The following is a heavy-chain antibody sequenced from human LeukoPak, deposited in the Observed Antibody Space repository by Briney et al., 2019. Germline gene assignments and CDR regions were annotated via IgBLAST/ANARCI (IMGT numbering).Heavy chain of an antibody. V-gene: IGHV3-30*02. D-gene: IGHD3-10*01. J-gene: IGHJ4*02. CDR2: IRYDGSNK. CDR3: AKEGWTYYGSGSYFDY. CDR1: GFTFSSYG. Sequence: PGGSLGLSCAASGFTFSSYGMHWVRQAPGKGLEWVAYIRYDGSNKYYADSVKGRFTISRDNSKNTLYLQMNSLRAEDTAVYYCAKEGWTYYGSGSYFDYWGQGTLVTVSS.